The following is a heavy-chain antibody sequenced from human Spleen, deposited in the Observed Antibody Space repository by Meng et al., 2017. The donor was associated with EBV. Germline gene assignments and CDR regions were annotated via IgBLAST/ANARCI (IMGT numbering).Heavy chain of an antibody. V-gene: IGHV2-5*01. CDR3: AHRRTDTSFDY. J-gene: IGHJ4*02. D-gene: IGHD5-18*01. CDR1: GFSLSTSGVG. Sequence: QITLKESGPTLVKPTQTLTPTCTFSGFSLSTSGVGVGWIRQPPGKALEWLAFIYWNDDKRHSPSLKSRLTITKDTSKNQVVLTMTNMDPVDTATYYCAHRRTDTSFDYWGQGTLVTVSS. CDR2: IYWNDDK.